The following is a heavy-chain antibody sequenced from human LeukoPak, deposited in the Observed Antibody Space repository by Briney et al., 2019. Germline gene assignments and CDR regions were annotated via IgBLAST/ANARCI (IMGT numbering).Heavy chain of an antibody. CDR1: GGTFSSYA. Sequence: SVKVSCKASGGTFSSYAISWVRQAPGQGLEWMGGIIPIFGTANYAQKFQGRVTITADESTSTAYMELSSLRSEDTAVYYCARDRPTLYGPLDYWGQGTLVTVSS. D-gene: IGHD3/OR15-3a*01. J-gene: IGHJ4*02. CDR3: ARDRPTLYGPLDY. CDR2: IIPIFGTA. V-gene: IGHV1-69*13.